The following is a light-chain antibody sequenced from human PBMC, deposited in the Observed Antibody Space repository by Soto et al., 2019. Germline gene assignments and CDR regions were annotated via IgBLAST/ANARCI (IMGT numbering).Light chain of an antibody. Sequence: EIVLMQSPGTLSLSPGERATLSCRASQSVTNNYLAWYQQKPGQAPRLLIYGASSRATGVPDRFSGSGSGTDFTLTITSLEPQDFAVYYCPQYGISPLMYTFGQGTKLGVK. J-gene: IGKJ2*01. CDR3: PQYGISPLMYT. V-gene: IGKV3-20*01. CDR2: GAS. CDR1: QSVTNNY.